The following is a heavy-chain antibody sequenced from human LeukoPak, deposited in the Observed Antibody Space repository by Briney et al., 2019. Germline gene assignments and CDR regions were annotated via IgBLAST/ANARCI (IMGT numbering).Heavy chain of an antibody. CDR2: IYYSGST. J-gene: IGHJ4*02. Sequence: PPQTLSLTCTVSGGSISSGGYYWSWIRQHPGKGLEWIGYIYYSGSTYYNPSLKSRVTISVDTSKNQFSLKLSSVTAADTAVYYCARGRQVTGTSFDYWGQGTLVTVSS. D-gene: IGHD1-7*01. V-gene: IGHV4-31*03. CDR1: GGSISSGGYY. CDR3: ARGRQVTGTSFDY.